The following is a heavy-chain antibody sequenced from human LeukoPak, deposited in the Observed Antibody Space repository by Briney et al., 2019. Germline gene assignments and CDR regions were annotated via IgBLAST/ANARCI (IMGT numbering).Heavy chain of an antibody. CDR2: IWYDGSDK. J-gene: IGHJ4*02. D-gene: IGHD3-22*01. Sequence: PGRSLRLSCAASGFTFSSYGMHWVRQAPGKGLEWVAVIWYDGSDKYYADSVKGRFTISRDNSKNTLYLQMNSLRAEDTAVYYCARPHDSSGYYRYWFDYRGQGTLVTVSS. CDR1: GFTFSSYG. CDR3: ARPHDSSGYYRYWFDY. V-gene: IGHV3-33*01.